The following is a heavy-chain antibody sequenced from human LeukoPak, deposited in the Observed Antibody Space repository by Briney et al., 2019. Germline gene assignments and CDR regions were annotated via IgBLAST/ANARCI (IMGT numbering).Heavy chain of an antibody. CDR3: ARRGYRKGYDDAFDI. D-gene: IGHD5-18*01. J-gene: IGHJ3*02. CDR1: GFKFDDYA. Sequence: PGGSLRLSCAASGFKFDDYAMHWVRQAPGKGLEWVSTITYNSADIGYVDSVKGRFTISRDSAKNSLYLLMNDLRVEDAALYYCARRGYRKGYDDAFDIWGQGTMVTVSS. V-gene: IGHV3-9*01. CDR2: ITYNSADI.